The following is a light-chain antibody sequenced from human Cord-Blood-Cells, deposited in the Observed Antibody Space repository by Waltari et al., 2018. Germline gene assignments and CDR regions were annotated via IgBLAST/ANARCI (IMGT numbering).Light chain of an antibody. CDR3: CSYAGSSTVV. CDR2: EGS. J-gene: IGLJ2*01. Sequence: QSALTQPASVSGSPGQPITISCTGTSSYVGSYNLVSWYQQHPGKAPKLMIYEGSKRPSGVSNRFSGSKSGNTASLTISGLQAEDEADYYCCSYAGSSTVVFGGGTKLTVL. V-gene: IGLV2-23*01. CDR1: SSYVGSYNL.